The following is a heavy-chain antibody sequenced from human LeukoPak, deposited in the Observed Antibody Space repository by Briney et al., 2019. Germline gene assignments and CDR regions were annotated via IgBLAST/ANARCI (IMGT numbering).Heavy chain of an antibody. V-gene: IGHV3-74*01. CDR3: ARPSYGDYLSGYGMDV. J-gene: IGHJ6*02. D-gene: IGHD4-17*01. Sequence: GGSLRLSCAASGFTFDDYAMHWVRQAPGKGLVWVSRINSDGSSTSYADSVKGRFTTSRDNAKNTLYLQMNSLRAEDTAVYYCARPSYGDYLSGYGMDVWGQGTTVTVSS. CDR2: INSDGSST. CDR1: GFTFDDYA.